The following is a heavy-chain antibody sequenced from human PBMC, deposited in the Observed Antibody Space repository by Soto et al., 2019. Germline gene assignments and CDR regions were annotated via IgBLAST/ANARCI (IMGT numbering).Heavy chain of an antibody. CDR3: ARGGMGATTHWYFDL. CDR1: GYSFNSYV. CDR2: INTFNGNT. J-gene: IGHJ2*01. Sequence: QVQLLQSGGEVKKPGASVKVSCKASGYSFNSYVIHWVRQAPGQGLEWMAWINTFNGNTNYAQKFQGRVTVTTDTSTSTAYMELGNLGSGDTALYSCARGGMGATTHWYFDLWGRGTVVTVSS. D-gene: IGHD1-26*01. V-gene: IGHV1-18*01.